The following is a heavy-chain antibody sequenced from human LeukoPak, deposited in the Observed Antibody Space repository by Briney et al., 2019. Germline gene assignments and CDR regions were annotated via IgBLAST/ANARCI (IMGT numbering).Heavy chain of an antibody. V-gene: IGHV5-10-1*01. J-gene: IGHJ4*02. CDR1: GYNFTNYW. CDR2: IDPSDSYT. Sequence: ESLKISCKGSGYNFTNYWITWVRQMPGKGLEWMGRIDPSDSYTNYSPSFQGHVTISADKSINTAYLQWSSLKASDTAMYYCAGRGAGSLWFGESPTFDYWGQGTLVTGSS. D-gene: IGHD3-10*01. CDR3: AGRGAGSLWFGESPTFDY.